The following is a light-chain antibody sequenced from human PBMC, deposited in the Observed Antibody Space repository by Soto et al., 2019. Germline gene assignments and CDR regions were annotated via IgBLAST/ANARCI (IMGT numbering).Light chain of an antibody. V-gene: IGKV3-15*01. Sequence: IVLTPSPLTLSLSSVDTAALSCRASQSVSSNLAWHQQKPGQAPRILMYDASTRATGISARFSGSGSGTEFTLTISSLQSEDFAVYYCQQYHNWPITFGQGTRLEIK. CDR2: DAS. CDR1: QSVSSN. CDR3: QQYHNWPIT. J-gene: IGKJ5*01.